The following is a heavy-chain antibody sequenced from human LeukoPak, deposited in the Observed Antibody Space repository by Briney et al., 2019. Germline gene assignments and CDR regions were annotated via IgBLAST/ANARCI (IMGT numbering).Heavy chain of an antibody. V-gene: IGHV1-8*02. CDR2: MNPNSGNT. CDR1: GDTFTTYG. Sequence: ASVKVSCKASGDTFTTYGITWVRQAPGQGLEWMGWMNPNSGNTGYAQKFQGRVTMTRNTSICTAYMELSSLRSEDTAVYYCARGIRYSYGYFGYWGQGTLVTVSS. J-gene: IGHJ4*02. CDR3: ARGIRYSYGYFGY. D-gene: IGHD5-18*01.